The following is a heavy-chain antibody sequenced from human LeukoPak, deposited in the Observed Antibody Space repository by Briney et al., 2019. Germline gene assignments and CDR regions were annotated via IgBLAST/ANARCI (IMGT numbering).Heavy chain of an antibody. CDR2: ISGSGGTT. CDR1: GFTFNNYA. Sequence: PGGSLRLSCAASGFTFNNYAMTWVRQAPGKGLEWVPAISGSGGTTLYADSVKGRFTISRDNSKSTLYLQMNSLRAEDTAVYYCAKDQGIQLWLKYFQHWGQGTLVTVSS. V-gene: IGHV3-23*01. J-gene: IGHJ1*01. CDR3: AKDQGIQLWLKYFQH. D-gene: IGHD5-18*01.